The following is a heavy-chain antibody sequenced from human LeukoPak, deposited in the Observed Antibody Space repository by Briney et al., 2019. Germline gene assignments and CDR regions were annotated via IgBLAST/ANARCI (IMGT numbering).Heavy chain of an antibody. Sequence: GGSLRLSCAASGVTFDDYAMHCVRQTPGEGREWGSGISLDRGSIGYADSVKGRFTISRDNAKNSLYLQMNSLRAEDTAVYYCARDGVRGALFGELLLRPSCFDPWGQGXLVTVSS. CDR1: GVTFDDYA. CDR2: ISLDRGSI. J-gene: IGHJ5*02. D-gene: IGHD3-10*01. V-gene: IGHV3-9*01. CDR3: ARDGVRGALFGELLLRPSCFDP.